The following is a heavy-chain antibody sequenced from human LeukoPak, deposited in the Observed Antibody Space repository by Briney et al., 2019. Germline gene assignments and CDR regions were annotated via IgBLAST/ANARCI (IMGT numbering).Heavy chain of an antibody. D-gene: IGHD1/OR15-1a*01. V-gene: IGHV1-69*04. CDR2: IIPILGIA. J-gene: IGHJ3*02. Sequence: SVKVSCKASGGTFSSYTISWVRQAPGQGLEWMGRIIPILGIANYAQKFQGRVTITADKSTSTTYMGLSSLRSEDTAVYYCARDIGRTSPDAFDIWGQGTMVTVSS. CDR3: ARDIGRTSPDAFDI. CDR1: GGTFSSYT.